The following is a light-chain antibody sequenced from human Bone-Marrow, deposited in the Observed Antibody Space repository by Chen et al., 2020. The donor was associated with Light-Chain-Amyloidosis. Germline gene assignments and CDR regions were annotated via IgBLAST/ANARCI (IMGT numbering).Light chain of an antibody. J-gene: IGLJ2*01. V-gene: IGLV3-25*02. CDR1: DLPTKY. CDR3: QSADRSGTYEVI. CDR2: RDT. Sequence: SYELTQPPSVSVSPGQTARITCSGDDLPTKYAYWYQQKPGQAPLLVIHRDTERPSGISERFSCSRTGTTAKFTIMGVQAVAEADYHCQSADRSGTYEVIFGGGTKLTVL.